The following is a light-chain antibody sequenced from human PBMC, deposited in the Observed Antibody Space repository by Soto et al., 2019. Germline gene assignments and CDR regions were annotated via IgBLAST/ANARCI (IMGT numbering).Light chain of an antibody. CDR2: STN. Sequence: QVVVTQEPSFSVSPGRTVTLTCGLSSGSVSTSYYPSWYQQTPGQAPRTLIYSTNTRSSGVPDRFSGSILGNKAALTITGAQADDESDYYCVLYMGSGIWVFGGGTKVTVL. CDR3: VLYMGSGIWV. J-gene: IGLJ3*02. CDR1: SGSVSTSYY. V-gene: IGLV8-61*01.